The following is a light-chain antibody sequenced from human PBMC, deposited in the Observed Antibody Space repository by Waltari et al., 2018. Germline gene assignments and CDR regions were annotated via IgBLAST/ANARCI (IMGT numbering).Light chain of an antibody. CDR3: HQYHSVPRT. J-gene: IGKJ1*01. V-gene: IGKV4-1*01. Sequence: DIVMTQSPDSLAVSLGERATINCKSSQSVLYSSNNKNYLAWYQQKPGQPPKLLIYWASTRESGVPDRFSGSGSGTDFTLTISSLQAEDVALYYCHQYHSVPRTFGQGTKVEIK. CDR1: QSVLYSSNNKNY. CDR2: WAS.